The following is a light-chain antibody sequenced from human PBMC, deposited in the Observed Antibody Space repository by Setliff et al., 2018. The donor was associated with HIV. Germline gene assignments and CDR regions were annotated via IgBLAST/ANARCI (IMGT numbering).Light chain of an antibody. CDR2: EVS. J-gene: IGLJ1*01. CDR1: SSDVGSYNL. V-gene: IGLV2-23*02. CDR3: CSYAGSSTYV. Sequence: QSALTQPASVSGSPGQSITISCTGTSSDVGSYNLVSWYQQHTGKAPKVMIYEVSKWPSGVSNRFSGSKSGITASLTISGLQAEDEADYYCCSYAGSSTYVFGTGTNVTVL.